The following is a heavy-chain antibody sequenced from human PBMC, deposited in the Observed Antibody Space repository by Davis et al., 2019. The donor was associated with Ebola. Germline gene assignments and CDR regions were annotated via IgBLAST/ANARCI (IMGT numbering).Heavy chain of an antibody. J-gene: IGHJ6*02. CDR1: GYNFSYYW. CDR3: ARKRSWYYYGMDV. V-gene: IGHV5-51*01. Sequence: GESLKISCKGSGYNFSYYWIAWVRQMPGKGLEWMGLIYPGDSDTRYSPSFQGQVTISADKSISTAYLQWSSLKASDTAMYYCARKRSWYYYGMDVWGQGTTVTVSS. CDR2: IYPGDSDT. D-gene: IGHD6-19*01.